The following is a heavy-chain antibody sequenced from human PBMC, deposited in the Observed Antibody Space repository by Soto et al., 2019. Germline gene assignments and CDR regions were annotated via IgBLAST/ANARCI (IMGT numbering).Heavy chain of an antibody. CDR2: IYYSGST. V-gene: IGHV4-30-4*01. CDR1: GGSISSGDYY. J-gene: IGHJ4*02. D-gene: IGHD3-3*01. Sequence: PSETLSLTCTVSGGSISSGDYYWSWIRQPPGKGLEWIGYIYYSGSTYYNPSLKSRVTISVDTSKNQFSLKLSSVTAADTAVYYCARASGGYDFWSGPYYFDYWGQGTLVTVSS. CDR3: ARASGGYDFWSGPYYFDY.